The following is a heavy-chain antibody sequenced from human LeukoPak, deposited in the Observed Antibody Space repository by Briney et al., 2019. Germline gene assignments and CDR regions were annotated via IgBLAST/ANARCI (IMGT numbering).Heavy chain of an antibody. CDR3: ARVRLGDYYYNYYMDV. D-gene: IGHD2-21*02. CDR2: INSYNGNK. J-gene: IGHJ6*03. Sequence: ASVKVSCKASNYTFTSYDISWLRQAPGQGLEWMGWINSYNGNKTYAQKVQGRVTMTTDTSTSTASMELRSLRSDDTAVYYCARVRLGDYYYNYYMDVWGQGTTVTISS. CDR1: NYTFTSYD. V-gene: IGHV1-18*01.